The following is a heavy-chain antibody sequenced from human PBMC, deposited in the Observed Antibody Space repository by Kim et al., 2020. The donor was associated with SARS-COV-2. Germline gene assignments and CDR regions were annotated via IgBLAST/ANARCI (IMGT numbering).Heavy chain of an antibody. D-gene: IGHD6-19*01. CDR3: VTVAGSGEFDY. J-gene: IGHJ4*02. CDR2: K. Sequence: KRYSPSLKSRLTITKDTSKNQVVLTMTNMDPVDTATYYCVTVAGSGEFDYWGQGTLVTVSS. V-gene: IGHV2-5*01.